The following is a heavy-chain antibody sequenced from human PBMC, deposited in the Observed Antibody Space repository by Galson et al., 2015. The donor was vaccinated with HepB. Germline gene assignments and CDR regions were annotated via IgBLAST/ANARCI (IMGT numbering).Heavy chain of an antibody. CDR3: AKNPDGQQLVNYYYGMDV. V-gene: IGHV3-30*18. J-gene: IGHJ6*02. CDR2: ISYDGSNK. D-gene: IGHD6-13*01. CDR1: GLTFSSYG. Sequence: SLRLSCAASGLTFSSYGMHWVRQAPGKGLEWVAVISYDGSNKYYADSVKGRFTISRDNSKNTLYLQMNSLRAEDTAVYYCAKNPDGQQLVNYYYGMDVWGQGTTVTVSS.